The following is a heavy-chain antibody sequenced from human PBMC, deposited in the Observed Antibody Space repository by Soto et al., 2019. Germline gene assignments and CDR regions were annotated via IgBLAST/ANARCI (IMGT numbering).Heavy chain of an antibody. CDR2: ISSSSSYT. V-gene: IGHV3-11*06. CDR3: ARRYYYDSSGYCVDY. D-gene: IGHD3-22*01. Sequence: GGSLRLSCAASGFTFSDYYMSWIRQAPGKGLEWVSYISSSSSYTNYADSVKGRFTISRDNAKNSLYLQMNSLRAEDTAVYYCARRYYYDSSGYCVDYWGQGTLVTVSS. CDR1: GFTFSDYY. J-gene: IGHJ4*02.